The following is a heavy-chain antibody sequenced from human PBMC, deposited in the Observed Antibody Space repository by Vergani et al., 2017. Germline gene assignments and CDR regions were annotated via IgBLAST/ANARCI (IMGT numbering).Heavy chain of an antibody. V-gene: IGHV4-39*01. Sequence: QLQLQESGPGLVKPSETLSLTCTVSGGSISSSKYYWGWIRQPPGKGLEWIGNIYYSGSTYYNPSLKSRVTISVDTSKNQFSLEVTSVTAADTAIYFCARTESFILRYFHWALWGQGTLVTVSS. CDR3: ARTESFILRYFHWAL. CDR1: GGSISSSKYY. D-gene: IGHD3-9*01. CDR2: IYYSGST. J-gene: IGHJ4*02.